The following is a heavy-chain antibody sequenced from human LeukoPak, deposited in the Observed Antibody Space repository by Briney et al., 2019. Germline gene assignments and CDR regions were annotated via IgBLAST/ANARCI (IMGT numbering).Heavy chain of an antibody. CDR3: AKDIEAST. D-gene: IGHD2-15*01. Sequence: HPGRSLRLSCAASGFTFSDSAMDWVRQAPGKGLEWVSLISHSGANTFYADSVKGRFSVSRDNSKNTMYLQMNSLRAEDTAVYYCAKDIEASTWGQGTLVAVSS. V-gene: IGHV3-23*01. J-gene: IGHJ4*02. CDR1: GFTFSDSA. CDR2: ISHSGANT.